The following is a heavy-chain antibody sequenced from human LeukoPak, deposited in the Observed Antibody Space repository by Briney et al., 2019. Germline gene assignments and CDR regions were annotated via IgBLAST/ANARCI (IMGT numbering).Heavy chain of an antibody. CDR3: GRLDMTRGVFIDY. CDR2: IDPSDSYT. Sequence: RGESLKISCKGSGYSFATYWIGWVRQMPGKGLEWMGRIDPSDSYTKNSPSFQGHVSISADKSISTAYLQWSSLKASDTAMYYCGRLDMTRGVFIDYWGQGTLVTVSS. V-gene: IGHV5-10-1*01. CDR1: GYSFATYW. J-gene: IGHJ4*02. D-gene: IGHD3-10*01.